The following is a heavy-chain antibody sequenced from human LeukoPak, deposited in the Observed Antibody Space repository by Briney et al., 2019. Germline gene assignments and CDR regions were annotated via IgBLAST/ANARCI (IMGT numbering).Heavy chain of an antibody. CDR3: ARRRGSGSYNNWFDP. Sequence: GESLKISCKGSGYSFTSYWIGWVRQMPGKGLEWSGIIYPGDSDTRYSPSFQGQVTISANKSISTAYLQWSSLKASDTAMYYCARRRGSGSYNNWFDPWGQGTLVTVSS. V-gene: IGHV5-51*01. CDR1: GYSFTSYW. CDR2: IYPGDSDT. D-gene: IGHD1-26*01. J-gene: IGHJ5*02.